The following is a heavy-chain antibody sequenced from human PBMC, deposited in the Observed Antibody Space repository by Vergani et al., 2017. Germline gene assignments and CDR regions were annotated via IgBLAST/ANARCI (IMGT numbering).Heavy chain of an antibody. CDR1: GYTFTGYY. V-gene: IGHV1-2*02. CDR3: ARTRRIAVAGTADY. CDR2: INPNSGAT. J-gene: IGHJ4*02. D-gene: IGHD6-19*01. Sequence: QVQLVQSGAEVKKPGASVKVSCKASGYTFTGYYMHWVRQAPGQGLEWMGWINPNSGATNYAQKFQGRVTMTRDTSISTAYMELSRLRSDDTAVYYCARTRRIAVAGTADYWGQGTLVTVSS.